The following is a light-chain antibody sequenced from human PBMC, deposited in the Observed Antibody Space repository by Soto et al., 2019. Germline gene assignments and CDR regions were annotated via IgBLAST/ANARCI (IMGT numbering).Light chain of an antibody. J-gene: IGLJ1*01. V-gene: IGLV2-8*01. Sequence: QSVLTQPPSASGSPGQSITISCTGSRDDVGGYNYVSWYQQHPGKAPKLIIYDVHKRPSGVPDRFSGSKSDNTASLTVSGLLTEDEADYYCNSYAGRNNFVFGTGTKVTVL. CDR2: DVH. CDR3: NSYAGRNNFV. CDR1: RDDVGGYNY.